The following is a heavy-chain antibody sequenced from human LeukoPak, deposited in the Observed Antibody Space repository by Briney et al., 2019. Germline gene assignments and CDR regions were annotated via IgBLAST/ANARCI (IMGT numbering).Heavy chain of an antibody. Sequence: GASVKVSCKTSGYSFTTFGMTWVRQAPGQGLEWMGWISGKNGDTKSTQKLQGRVTMTRDTSISTAYMELSRLRSDDTAVYYCARTWGLEDYYYYMDVWGKGTTVTVSS. V-gene: IGHV1-18*01. CDR1: GYSFTTFG. D-gene: IGHD1-26*01. CDR2: ISGKNGDT. J-gene: IGHJ6*03. CDR3: ARTWGLEDYYYYMDV.